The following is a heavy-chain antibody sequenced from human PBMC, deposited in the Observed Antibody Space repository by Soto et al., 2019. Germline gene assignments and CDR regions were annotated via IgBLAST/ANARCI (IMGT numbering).Heavy chain of an antibody. V-gene: IGHV4-59*01. D-gene: IGHD2-15*01. CDR1: GGSISSYY. J-gene: IGHJ6*03. CDR2: IYYSGST. Sequence: PSETLSLTCTVSGGSISSYYWSWIRQPPGKGLEWIGYIYYSGSTNYNPSLKSRVTISVDTSKNQFSLKLSSVTAADTAVYYCARVGEGRCSGGSCYSYYYYYYYMDVWGKGTTVTVSS. CDR3: ARVGEGRCSGGSCYSYYYYYYYMDV.